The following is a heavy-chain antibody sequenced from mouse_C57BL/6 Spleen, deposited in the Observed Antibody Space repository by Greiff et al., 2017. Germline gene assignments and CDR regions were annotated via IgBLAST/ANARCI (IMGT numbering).Heavy chain of an antibody. CDR3: ARPSGGYYHAWFAY. V-gene: IGHV1-76*01. Sequence: VQLQQSGAELVRPGASVKLSCKASGYTFTDYYINWVKQRPGQGLEWIARIYPGSGNTYYNEKFKGKATLTAEKSSSTAYMQLSRLTSEDSAVXFCARPSGGYYHAWFAYWGQGTLVTVSA. CDR2: IYPGSGNT. J-gene: IGHJ3*01. D-gene: IGHD2-3*01. CDR1: GYTFTDYY.